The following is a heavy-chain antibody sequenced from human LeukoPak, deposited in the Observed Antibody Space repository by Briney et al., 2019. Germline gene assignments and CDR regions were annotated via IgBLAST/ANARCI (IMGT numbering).Heavy chain of an antibody. Sequence: SETLSLTCAVSGYSISSAYYWGRIRQPPGKGLEWIGSILHSGSTYYNPSLKSRVTISVDTSKNHFSLKLTSVTAADTAVYYCARDRGVRGEMDFWGQGTLVTVSS. D-gene: IGHD3-10*01. CDR2: ILHSGST. CDR1: GYSISSAYY. J-gene: IGHJ4*02. CDR3: ARDRGVRGEMDF. V-gene: IGHV4-38-2*02.